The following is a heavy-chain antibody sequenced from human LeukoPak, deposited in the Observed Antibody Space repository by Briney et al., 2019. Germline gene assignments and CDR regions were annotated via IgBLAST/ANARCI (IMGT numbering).Heavy chain of an antibody. CDR1: GFTFSSYA. V-gene: IGHV3-23*01. CDR2: ISGSGGST. CDR3: AKDPYCSSTSCPGDYFDY. D-gene: IGHD2-2*01. J-gene: IGHJ4*02. Sequence: GGSLRLSCAASGFTFSSYAMSWVRQAPGKGLEWVSAISGSGGSTYYADSVKGRFTISRDNSKNTLYLQMNSLRAEDTAVYYCAKDPYCSSTSCPGDYFDYWGQGTLVTVSS.